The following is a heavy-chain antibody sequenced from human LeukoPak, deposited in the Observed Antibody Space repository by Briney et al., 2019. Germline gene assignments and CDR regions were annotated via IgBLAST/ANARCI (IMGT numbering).Heavy chain of an antibody. CDR3: ARLLRDWYFDL. CDR2: IYYSGST. Sequence: SETLSLACTVSGGSINSYCWSWIRQPPGKGLEWIGFIYYSGSTNYIPTLKSRVTISVDTSKDQVSLELSSVTAADTAVYYCARLLRDWYFDLWGRGTLVTVSS. CDR1: GGSINSYC. V-gene: IGHV4-59*01. D-gene: IGHD2-15*01. J-gene: IGHJ2*01.